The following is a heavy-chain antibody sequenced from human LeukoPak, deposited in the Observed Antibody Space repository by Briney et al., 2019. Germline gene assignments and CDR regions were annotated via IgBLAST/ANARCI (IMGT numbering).Heavy chain of an antibody. CDR2: IYHSGST. J-gene: IGHJ4*02. CDR3: ARQSPDTAMAAFDY. Sequence: SETLSLTCAVSGYSISSGYYWGWIRQPPGKGLEWIGSIYHSGSTYYNPSLKSRVTISVDTSKNQFSLKPSSVTAADTAVYYCARQSPDTAMAAFDYWGQGTLVTVSS. CDR1: GYSISSGYY. D-gene: IGHD5-18*01. V-gene: IGHV4-38-2*01.